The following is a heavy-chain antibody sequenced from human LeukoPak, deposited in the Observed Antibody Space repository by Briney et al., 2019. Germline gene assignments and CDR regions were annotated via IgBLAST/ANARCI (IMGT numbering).Heavy chain of an antibody. V-gene: IGHV4-59*01. Sequence: GSLRLSCAASGFTFSSYAMSWVRQAPGKGLEWIGYVYYSDITKYNPSLKSRVTISMHTSGKQFSLRLTSVTAADTAVYFCARFYYDNTGVSYYFDHWGQGTLVTVSS. CDR1: GFTFSSYA. J-gene: IGHJ4*02. D-gene: IGHD3-22*01. CDR3: ARFYYDNTGVSYYFDH. CDR2: VYYSDIT.